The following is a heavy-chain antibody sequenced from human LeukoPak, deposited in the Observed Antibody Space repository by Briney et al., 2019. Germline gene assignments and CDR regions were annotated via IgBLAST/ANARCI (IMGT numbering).Heavy chain of an antibody. V-gene: IGHV3-33*06. CDR2: IWYDGSNK. CDR1: GFTFSSYG. CDR3: AKDGVFWTTGTTGDY. Sequence: PGRSLRLSCAASGFTFSSYGMHWVRQAPGKGLEWVAVIWYDGSNKYYADSMKGRFTISRDNSKNTLYLQLNSLRTEDTAVYYCAKDGVFWTTGTTGDYWGQGTLVTVSS. J-gene: IGHJ4*02. D-gene: IGHD1-1*01.